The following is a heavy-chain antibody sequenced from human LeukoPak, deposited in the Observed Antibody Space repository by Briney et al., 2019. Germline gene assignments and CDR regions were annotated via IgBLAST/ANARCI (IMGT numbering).Heavy chain of an antibody. J-gene: IGHJ4*02. Sequence: SVKVSCKASGGTFSSYAISWVRQAPGQGLEWMGGIIPIFGTANYAQEFQGRVTITADESTSTAYMELSSLRSEDTAVYYCARSNRRYYYDSSHYFDYWGQGTLVTVSS. CDR2: IIPIFGTA. V-gene: IGHV1-69*13. CDR3: ARSNRRYYYDSSHYFDY. D-gene: IGHD3-22*01. CDR1: GGTFSSYA.